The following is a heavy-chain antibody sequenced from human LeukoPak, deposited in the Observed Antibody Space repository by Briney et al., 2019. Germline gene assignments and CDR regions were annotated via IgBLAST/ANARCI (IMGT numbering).Heavy chain of an antibody. CDR2: IRPDSGGT. CDR3: ARVGYGFGELLNFDY. V-gene: IGHV1-2*02. CDR1: GYTFIGYY. J-gene: IGHJ4*02. D-gene: IGHD3-10*01. Sequence: ASVKVSCKASGYTFIGYYIHWVRQAPGQGLEWMGWIRPDSGGTNDAQSFQGRVTMTRDTSISTVYMELTSLRSDDTAVYYCARVGYGFGELLNFDYWGQGTLVTVSP.